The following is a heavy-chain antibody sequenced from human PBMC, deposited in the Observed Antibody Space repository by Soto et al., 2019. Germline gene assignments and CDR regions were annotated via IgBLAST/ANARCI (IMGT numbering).Heavy chain of an antibody. D-gene: IGHD2-2*01. Sequence: SETLSLTCTVSGGSISSYYWSWIRQPPGKGLEWIGYIYYSGSTNYNPSLKSRVTISVDTSKNQFSLKLSSVTAADTAVYYCARHARSYYYYYMDVWGKGTTVTVSS. CDR2: IYYSGST. CDR3: ARHARSYYYYYMDV. J-gene: IGHJ6*03. V-gene: IGHV4-59*01. CDR1: GGSISSYY.